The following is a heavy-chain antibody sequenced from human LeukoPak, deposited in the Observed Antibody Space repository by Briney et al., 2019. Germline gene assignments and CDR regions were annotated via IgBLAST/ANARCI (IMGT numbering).Heavy chain of an antibody. V-gene: IGHV3-11*04. CDR1: GFTFSDYY. CDR3: ARELDITGWVGAFDY. J-gene: IGHJ4*02. CDR2: ISSSGSTI. Sequence: GGSLRLSCAASGFTFSDYYMSWIRQAPGKGLEWVSYISSSGSTIYYADSVKSRFTISRDNDKNSVYLQMNNLRAEDTAVYYCARELDITGWVGAFDYWGQGTVVTVSS. D-gene: IGHD6-19*01.